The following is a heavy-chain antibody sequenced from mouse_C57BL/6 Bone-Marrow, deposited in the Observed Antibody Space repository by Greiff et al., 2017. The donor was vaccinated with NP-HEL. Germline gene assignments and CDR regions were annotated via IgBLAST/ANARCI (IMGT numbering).Heavy chain of an antibody. V-gene: IGHV1-80*01. CDR2: IYPGDGDT. CDR1: GYEFSNYW. Sequence: VKLMESGAELVKPGASVKISCKASGYEFSNYWMNWVKQRPGKGLEWIGQIYPGDGDTNYNGKFKDKATLTADKSSSTAYMQLSRLTSEDSPVYFCARGAYWGQGTLVTVSA. J-gene: IGHJ3*01. CDR3: ARGAY.